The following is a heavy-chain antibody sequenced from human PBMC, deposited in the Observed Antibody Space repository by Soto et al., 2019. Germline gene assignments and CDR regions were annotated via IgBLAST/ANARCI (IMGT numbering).Heavy chain of an antibody. Sequence: PSETLSLTCTVSGVSISSYYWSWIRQPPGKGLEWIGYIYYSGSTNYNPSLKSRVTISVDTSKNQFSLKLSSVTAADTAVYYCATTVHHYYYYYYMDVWGKGTTVTVSS. J-gene: IGHJ6*03. CDR3: ATTVHHYYYYYYMDV. CDR2: IYYSGST. D-gene: IGHD1-1*01. CDR1: GVSISSYY. V-gene: IGHV4-59*01.